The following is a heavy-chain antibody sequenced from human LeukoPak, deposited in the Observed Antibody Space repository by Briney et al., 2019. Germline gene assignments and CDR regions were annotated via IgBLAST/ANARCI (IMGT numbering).Heavy chain of an antibody. V-gene: IGHV3-21*01. D-gene: IGHD2-21*02. J-gene: IGHJ4*02. Sequence: GGSLRLSCAASGFAFSSCSMDWVRQAPGKGLEWVSSISKTSVHIYYADSVRGRFTISRDNAKNSLYLQMNNLRAEDTALYYCARADSDVGSLDYWGQGTLVTVSS. CDR1: GFAFSSCS. CDR2: ISKTSVHI. CDR3: ARADSDVGSLDY.